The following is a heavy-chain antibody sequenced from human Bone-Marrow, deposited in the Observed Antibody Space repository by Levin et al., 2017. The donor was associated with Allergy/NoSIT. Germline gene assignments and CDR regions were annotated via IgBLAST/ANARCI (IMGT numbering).Heavy chain of an antibody. CDR1: GGSFGSYA. CDR2: ISPIFDRT. D-gene: IGHD2-15*01. Sequence: SVKVSCKTSGGSFGSYAMIWVRQAPGQGLEWMGQISPIFDRTNYAQKFQHRITITADKSTNTAYMELSSLTSEDTAVYYCSRLLGYCDGGYYGLGVWGQGTTVVVS. V-gene: IGHV1-69*06. J-gene: IGHJ6*02. CDR3: SRLLGYCDGGYYGLGV.